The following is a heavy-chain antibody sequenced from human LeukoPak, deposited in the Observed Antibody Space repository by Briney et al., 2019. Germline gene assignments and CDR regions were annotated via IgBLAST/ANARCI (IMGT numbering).Heavy chain of an antibody. J-gene: IGHJ3*02. V-gene: IGHV4-34*01. Sequence: PSETLSLTCSVSRGSISSNYWSWIRQPPGKGLEWIGEINHSGSTNYNPSLKSRVTISVDTSKNQFSLKLSSVTAADTAVYYCARTLRGAHDAFDIWGQGTMVTVSS. D-gene: IGHD2-15*01. CDR3: ARTLRGAHDAFDI. CDR1: RGSISSNY. CDR2: INHSGST.